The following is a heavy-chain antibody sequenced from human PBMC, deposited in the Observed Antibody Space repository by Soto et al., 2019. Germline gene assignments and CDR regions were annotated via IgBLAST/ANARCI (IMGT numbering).Heavy chain of an antibody. CDR3: ARSYKSSWDVFDL. CDR2: IIPAFGTG. Sequence: QVQLVQSGAEVKKPGSSVKVSCKASGGTFGSSGVSWVRQAPGQGLEGVGGIIPAFGTGNYAPKFQGRVTVTADQSTSTAYMELSSLRSEDTAVYYCARSYKSSWDVFDLWGQGTLVTVSS. D-gene: IGHD6-13*01. J-gene: IGHJ5*02. V-gene: IGHV1-69*01. CDR1: GGTFGSSG.